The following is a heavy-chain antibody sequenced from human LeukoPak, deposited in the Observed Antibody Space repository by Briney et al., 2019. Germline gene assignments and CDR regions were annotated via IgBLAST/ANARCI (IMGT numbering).Heavy chain of an antibody. CDR2: IKQDGSQ. V-gene: IGHV3-7*01. CDR3: ARGPDFGDRLDYFDY. J-gene: IGHJ4*02. Sequence: GGSVTLSCSASGFTFSRHRMVWVRPAPGGGLEWVASIKQDGSQYYVDSVKGRFFISRENAKNSVSLQMNSLRGEDTAVYYCARGPDFGDRLDYFDYWGQGTLVTVS. CDR1: GFTFSRHR. D-gene: IGHD4-17*01.